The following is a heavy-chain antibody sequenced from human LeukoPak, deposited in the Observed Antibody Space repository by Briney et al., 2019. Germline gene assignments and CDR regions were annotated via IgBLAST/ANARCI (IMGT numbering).Heavy chain of an antibody. D-gene: IGHD3-3*01. CDR3: ARAAQHYDFWSGSHLDYMDV. Sequence: GGSLRLSCAASGFTFSSYSMNWVRQAPGKGLEWVSYISSSSSTIHSADSVKGRFTISRDNAKNSLSLQMNSLRAEDTAVYYCARAAQHYDFWSGSHLDYMDVWGKGATVTVSS. J-gene: IGHJ6*03. CDR2: ISSSSSTI. CDR1: GFTFSSYS. V-gene: IGHV3-48*01.